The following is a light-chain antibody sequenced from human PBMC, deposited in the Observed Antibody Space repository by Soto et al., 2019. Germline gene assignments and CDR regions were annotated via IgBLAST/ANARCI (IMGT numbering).Light chain of an antibody. CDR2: DAS. V-gene: IGKV3-11*01. J-gene: IGKJ1*01. CDR3: HQRSSWPRT. CDR1: QSVGRY. Sequence: EIVLTQSPATLSLSPGEEATLSCRASQSVGRYLVWYQQKPGQAPRLLIYDASKRATGIPARFSGSGSGTDFTLTISNLEPGDFAVYYCHQRSSWPRTFGRGTKVEIK.